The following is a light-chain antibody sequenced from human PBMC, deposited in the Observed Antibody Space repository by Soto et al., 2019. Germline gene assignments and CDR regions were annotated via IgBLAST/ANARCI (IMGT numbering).Light chain of an antibody. J-gene: IGKJ5*01. Sequence: EIVLTQSPATLSLSPGERATLSCGASQSVSSSYLAWYQQKPGLAPRLLIYDASSRATGLPDRFSGSGSGTDVTLTISRREPEDFAVYYCQQYGSSPPITFGQGTRLEIK. CDR1: QSVSSSY. V-gene: IGKV3D-20*01. CDR2: DAS. CDR3: QQYGSSPPIT.